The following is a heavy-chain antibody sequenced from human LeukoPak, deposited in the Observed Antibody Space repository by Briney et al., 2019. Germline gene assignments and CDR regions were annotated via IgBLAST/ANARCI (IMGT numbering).Heavy chain of an antibody. CDR3: ASLPTGRMALRNC. CDR2: ISSSGNTK. J-gene: IGHJ4*02. CDR1: GFIFSDYY. D-gene: IGHD2-8*01. Sequence: GGSLRLSCAASGFIFSDYYMSWIRQAPGKGLEWVSDISSSGNTKYYADSVKGRFTISRDNAKNSLYLQMNSLRAGDTAVYYCASLPTGRMALRNCWGQGTLVTVSS. V-gene: IGHV3-11*04.